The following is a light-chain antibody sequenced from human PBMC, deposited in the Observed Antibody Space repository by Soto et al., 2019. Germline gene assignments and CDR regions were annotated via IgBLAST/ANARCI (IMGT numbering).Light chain of an antibody. CDR2: DAS. CDR3: QQYDNLPSIT. Sequence: DIQMTQSPSSLSASIGDRVAITCQASQDLRNYLNWYQQKPGKAPKLLIYDASNLETGVPSRFSGSGSGTDFTFAISSLQPEDIATYYCQQYDNLPSITFGQGTRLEIK. V-gene: IGKV1-33*01. CDR1: QDLRNY. J-gene: IGKJ5*01.